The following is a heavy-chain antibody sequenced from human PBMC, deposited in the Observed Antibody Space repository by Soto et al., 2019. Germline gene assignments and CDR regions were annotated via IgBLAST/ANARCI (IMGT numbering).Heavy chain of an antibody. Sequence: GGSLRLSCQASGFTFSSYAMSWVRQAPGKGLEWVALVDSSHNTFYPDSVKGRFTVSRDNSRNTLYLQMNSLRAEDTALCYCAKWLRGGSYYCDFWGQGTMVTVSS. CDR3: AKWLRGGSYYCDF. V-gene: IGHV3-23*01. J-gene: IGHJ3*01. CDR2: VDSSHNT. D-gene: IGHD2-15*01. CDR1: GFTFSSYA.